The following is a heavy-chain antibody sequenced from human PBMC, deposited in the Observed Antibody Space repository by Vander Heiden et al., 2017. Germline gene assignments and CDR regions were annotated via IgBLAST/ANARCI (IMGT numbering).Heavy chain of an antibody. CDR1: GGSFSGYY. V-gene: IGHV4-34*01. CDR3: ARGPSGYYYYGMDV. Sequence: QVQLQQWGARLLKPSETLSLTCAVYGGSFSGYYWSWIRQPPGKGLEWIGEINHSGSTNYNPSLKSRVTISVDTSKNQFSLKLSSVTAADTAVYYCARGPSGYYYYGMDVWGQGTTVTVSS. CDR2: INHSGST. J-gene: IGHJ6*02.